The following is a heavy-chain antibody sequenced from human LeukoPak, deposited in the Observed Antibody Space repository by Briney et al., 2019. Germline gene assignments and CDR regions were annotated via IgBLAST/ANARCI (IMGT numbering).Heavy chain of an antibody. Sequence: GGSLRLSCAASGFTFSSYEMHWVRQVPGKGLEWVSYISSSGSTIYYADSVKGRFTISRDNAKNSLYLQMNSLRAEDTAVYHCARDYGGSSPFDYWGQGTLVTVSS. J-gene: IGHJ4*02. D-gene: IGHD4-23*01. CDR3: ARDYGGSSPFDY. CDR2: ISSSGSTI. V-gene: IGHV3-48*03. CDR1: GFTFSSYE.